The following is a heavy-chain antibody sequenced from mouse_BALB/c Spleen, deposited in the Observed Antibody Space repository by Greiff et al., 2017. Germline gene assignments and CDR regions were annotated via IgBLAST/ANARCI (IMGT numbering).Heavy chain of an antibody. J-gene: IGHJ3*01. CDR2: ISNGGGST. CDR1: GFTFSSYT. Sequence: EVHLVESGGGLVQPGGSLKLSCAASGFTFSSYTMSWVRQTPEKRLEWVAYISNGGGSTYYPDTVKGRFTISRDNAKNTLYLQMSSLKSEDTAMYYCARPTTATGFAYWGQGTLVTVSA. CDR3: ARPTTATGFAY. V-gene: IGHV5-12-2*01. D-gene: IGHD1-2*01.